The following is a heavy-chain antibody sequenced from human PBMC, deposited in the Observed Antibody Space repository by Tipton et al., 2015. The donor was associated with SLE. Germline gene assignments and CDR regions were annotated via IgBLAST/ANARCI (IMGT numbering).Heavy chain of an antibody. V-gene: IGHV4-34*01. J-gene: IGHJ4*02. CDR2: INHSGST. D-gene: IGHD5-18*01. Sequence: LRLSCAVYGGSFSGYYWSWIRQPPGKGLEWIGEINHSGSTNYNPSLKSRVTTSVDTSKNQFSLKVSSVTAADTAVYYCARAPGQLWPWDYWGQGTLVTVSS. CDR3: ARAPGQLWPWDY. CDR1: GGSFSGYY.